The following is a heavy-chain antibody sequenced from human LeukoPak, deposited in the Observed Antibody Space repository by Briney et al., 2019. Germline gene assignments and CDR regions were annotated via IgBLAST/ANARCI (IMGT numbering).Heavy chain of an antibody. Sequence: PSETLSLTCSVSDGSTTGYYWSWIRQPPGKGLEWIAYVYYTGRTLYNPSLESRVTISVDTSKNQFSLKLSSVTAADTAVYYCARDKGSGSQVWFDPWGQGTLVTVSS. D-gene: IGHD1-26*01. CDR2: VYYTGRT. CDR1: DGSTTGYY. CDR3: ARDKGSGSQVWFDP. J-gene: IGHJ5*02. V-gene: IGHV4-59*01.